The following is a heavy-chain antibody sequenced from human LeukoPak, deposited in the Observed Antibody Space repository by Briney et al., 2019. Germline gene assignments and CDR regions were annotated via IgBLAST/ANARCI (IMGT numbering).Heavy chain of an antibody. D-gene: IGHD5-18*01. Sequence: GGSLRLSCTASGFTFGDYAMSWVRQAPGKGLEWVGFIRSKAYGGTTEYAASVKGRFTISRDDSKSIAYLQMNSLKTEDTAVYYCTRGIQLWYSDYWGQGTLVTVPS. CDR1: GFTFGDYA. V-gene: IGHV3-49*04. CDR3: TRGIQLWYSDY. J-gene: IGHJ4*02. CDR2: IRSKAYGGTT.